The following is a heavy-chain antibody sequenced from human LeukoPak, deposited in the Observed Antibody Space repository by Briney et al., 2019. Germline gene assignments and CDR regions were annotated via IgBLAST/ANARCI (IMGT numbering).Heavy chain of an antibody. Sequence: SETLSLTCAVYGGSFSGYYWSWIRQPPGKGLEWIGHISNSGTTNYNPSLKNRVTISVDTSGNQFSLKLTSVTAADTAVYYCARTPTGDRVIDYWGQGTLVTVSS. J-gene: IGHJ4*02. CDR1: GGSFSGYY. CDR2: ISNSGTT. D-gene: IGHD1-1*01. CDR3: ARTPTGDRVIDY. V-gene: IGHV4-34*01.